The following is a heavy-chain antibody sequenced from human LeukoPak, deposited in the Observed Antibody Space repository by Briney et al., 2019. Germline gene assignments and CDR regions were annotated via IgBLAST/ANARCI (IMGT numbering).Heavy chain of an antibody. J-gene: IGHJ4*02. CDR2: INQDGSEE. Sequence: GGSLRLSCAASGFTFSNYWMSWVRQAPGKGLEWVANINQDGSEEYYVDSVRGRFTISRDNAENSLYLQMNSLRAEDTAVYYCARTWMYSNYFRGQGTLVTVSS. CDR3: ARTWMYSNYF. D-gene: IGHD4-11*01. CDR1: GFTFSNYW. V-gene: IGHV3-7*03.